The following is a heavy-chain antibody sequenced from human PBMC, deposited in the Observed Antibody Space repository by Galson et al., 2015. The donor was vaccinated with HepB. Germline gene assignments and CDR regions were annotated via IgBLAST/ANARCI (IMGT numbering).Heavy chain of an antibody. J-gene: IGHJ5*02. CDR3: ARDLKAGGYNHGTNWFDP. CDR2: ITGSSSFL. D-gene: IGHD5-18*01. V-gene: IGHV3-21*01. Sequence: SCAASGFTFNHYGMNWVRQAPGKGLEWVSSITGSSSFLQYADSVKGRFTISRDNANNSLFLQMNSLRAEDSAVYYCARDLKAGGYNHGTNWFDPWGQGTLVTVSS. CDR1: GFTFNHYG.